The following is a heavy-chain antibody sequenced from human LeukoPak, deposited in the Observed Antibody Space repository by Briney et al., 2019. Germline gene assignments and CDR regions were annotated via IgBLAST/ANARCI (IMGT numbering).Heavy chain of an antibody. CDR1: GFTFNDYG. J-gene: IGHJ4*02. CDR2: TNWNGGYT. D-gene: IGHD3-22*01. Sequence: PGGSLRLSCAASGFTFNDYGMSWVRQGPGKGLEWLSCTNWNGGYTAYADSVKGRFTISRDNAKNSLYLQMNSLTAGDTALYYCARNYYDSSVASDYWGQGTLVTVSS. CDR3: ARNYYDSSVASDY. V-gene: IGHV3-20*04.